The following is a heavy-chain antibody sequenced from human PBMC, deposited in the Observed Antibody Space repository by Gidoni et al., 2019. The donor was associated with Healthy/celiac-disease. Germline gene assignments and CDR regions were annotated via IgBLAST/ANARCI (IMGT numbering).Heavy chain of an antibody. CDR2: IYYSGST. CDR3: ARVGYTGTWEYFDY. Sequence: QLQLQESGPGLVKPSETLSLTCPVSGGSISRSSYYWGWIRQPPGKGLEWIGSIYYSGSTYYNPSLKSRVTISVDTSKNQFSLKLSSVTAADTAVYYCARVGYTGTWEYFDYWGQGTLVTISS. D-gene: IGHD1-26*01. V-gene: IGHV4-39*07. CDR1: GGSISRSSYY. J-gene: IGHJ4*02.